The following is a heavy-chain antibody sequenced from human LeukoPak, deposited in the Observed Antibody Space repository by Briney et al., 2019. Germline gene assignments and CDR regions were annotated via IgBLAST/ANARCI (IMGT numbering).Heavy chain of an antibody. CDR1: GFTFSSYS. CDR2: ISSSSSYI. J-gene: IGHJ6*03. Sequence: GGSLRLSCAASGFTFSSYSMNWVRQAPGKGLEWVSSISSSSSYIYYADSVKGRFTISRDNAKNSLYLQMNSLRAEDTAVYYCARDREKTPYYDFWSGRTYYYYYMDVWGKGTTVTVSS. D-gene: IGHD3-3*01. CDR3: ARDREKTPYYDFWSGRTYYYYYMDV. V-gene: IGHV3-21*01.